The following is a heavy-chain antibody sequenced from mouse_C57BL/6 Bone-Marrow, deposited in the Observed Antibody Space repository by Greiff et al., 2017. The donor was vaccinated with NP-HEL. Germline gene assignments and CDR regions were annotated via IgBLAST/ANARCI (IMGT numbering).Heavy chain of an antibody. CDR1: GYAFSSSW. J-gene: IGHJ1*03. Sequence: QVQLKESGPELVKPGASVKISCKASGYAFSSSWMNWVKQRPGKGLEWIGRIYPGDGDTNYNGKFKGKATLTADKSSSTAYMQLSSLTSEDSAVYFCARWTTVVATDFDVWGTGTTVTVSS. CDR3: ARWTTVVATDFDV. CDR2: IYPGDGDT. D-gene: IGHD1-1*01. V-gene: IGHV1-82*01.